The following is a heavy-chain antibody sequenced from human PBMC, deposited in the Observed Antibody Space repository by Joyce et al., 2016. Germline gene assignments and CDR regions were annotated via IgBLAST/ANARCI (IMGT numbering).Heavy chain of an antibody. CDR2: MSHHTADR. V-gene: IGHV1-18*01. J-gene: IGHJ6*02. CDR3: GRGVGSSWYAFHAMDV. CDR1: GYSCSNYG. Sequence: QGQLVQSGGEVKKPGASVKVACKASGYSCSNYGSSWVRQAPGQGPEWMGWMSHHTADRKFAKKFQDRLTLTTDTSTNTSYMELRSLRSDDTAIYYCGRGVGSSWYAFHAMDVWGQGTAVTVSS. D-gene: IGHD2-8*01.